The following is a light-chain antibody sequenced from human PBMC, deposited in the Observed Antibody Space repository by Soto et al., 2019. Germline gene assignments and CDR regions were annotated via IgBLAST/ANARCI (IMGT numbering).Light chain of an antibody. J-gene: IGLJ1*01. CDR3: CSYTRSGTLS. V-gene: IGLV2-14*01. CDR2: DVS. CDR1: SIDIGDYNY. Sequence: QSVLAQPSSVSGSPGQSITICCICPSIDIGDYNYVSWYQQHPGKVPKVIIYDVSNRPSGVSYRFSGNKSGNTASLTVSGLQAEDEADYYCCSYTRSGTLSFGTGTKVTVL.